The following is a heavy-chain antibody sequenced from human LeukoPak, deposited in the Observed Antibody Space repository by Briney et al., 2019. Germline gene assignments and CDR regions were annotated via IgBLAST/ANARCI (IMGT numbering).Heavy chain of an antibody. CDR2: INPNSGGT. CDR3: ARVPRGAWNQGGDWFDP. D-gene: IGHD1-1*01. J-gene: IGHJ5*02. Sequence: ASVKVSCKASGYTFTGYYMHWVRQAPGQGLEWMGWINPNSGGTNYAQKFQGRVTMTRDTSISTAYMELSRLRSDDTAVYYCARVPRGAWNQGGDWFDPWGQGTLVTVSS. V-gene: IGHV1-2*02. CDR1: GYTFTGYY.